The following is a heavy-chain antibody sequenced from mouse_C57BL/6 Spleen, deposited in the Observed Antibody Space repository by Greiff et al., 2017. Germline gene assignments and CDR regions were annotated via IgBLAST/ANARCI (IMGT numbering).Heavy chain of an antibody. CDR3: ARRGLRRGYYFDD. Sequence: DVQLVASWGGLVQPGESLKLSCESNEYEFPSHDMSWVRKTPEKRLELVAAINSDGGSTYYPDTMERRFIISRDNTKKTLYLQMISLRSEDTALYYCARRGLRRGYYFDDWGQGTTLTVSS. D-gene: IGHD2-2*01. J-gene: IGHJ2*01. V-gene: IGHV5-2*01. CDR2: INSDGGST. CDR1: EYEFPSHD.